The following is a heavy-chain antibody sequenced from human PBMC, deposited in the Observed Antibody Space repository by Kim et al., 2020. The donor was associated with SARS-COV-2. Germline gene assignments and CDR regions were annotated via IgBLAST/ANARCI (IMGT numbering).Heavy chain of an antibody. Sequence: GGSLRLSCAASGVTFSSYGMHWVRQAAGKGLEWVAVIWYDGSNKYYADSVKGRFTISRDNSKNTLYLQMNSLRAEDTAVYYCAKDHVAAAGSLVYWGQGTLVTVSS. CDR3: AKDHVAAAGSLVY. J-gene: IGHJ4*02. D-gene: IGHD6-13*01. V-gene: IGHV3-33*06. CDR1: GVTFSSYG. CDR2: IWYDGSNK.